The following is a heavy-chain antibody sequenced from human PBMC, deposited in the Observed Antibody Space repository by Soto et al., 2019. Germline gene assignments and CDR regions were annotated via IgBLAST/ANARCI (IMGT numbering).Heavy chain of an antibody. D-gene: IGHD5-18*01. J-gene: IGHJ4*02. Sequence: GGSLRLSCAASGFTFSSYWMSWVRQAPGKGLEWVANIKQDGSEKYYVDSVKGRFTISRDNAKNSLYLQMNSLRAEDTAVYYCARQKDEYSYASPDYFDYWGQGTLVTVSS. V-gene: IGHV3-7*05. CDR1: GFTFSSYW. CDR2: IKQDGSEK. CDR3: ARQKDEYSYASPDYFDY.